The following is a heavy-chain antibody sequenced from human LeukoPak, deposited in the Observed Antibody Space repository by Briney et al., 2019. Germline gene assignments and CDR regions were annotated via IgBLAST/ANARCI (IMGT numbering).Heavy chain of an antibody. V-gene: IGHV3-21*06. CDR1: GFNFRAYW. CDR2: ISSSSSYI. J-gene: IGHJ4*02. CDR3: ARDREQWLVRRFDY. Sequence: PGGSLRLSCTTSGFNFRAYWMGWVRQAPGKGLEWVSSISSSSSYIYYADSVKGRFTISRDNAKNSLYLQMNSLRAEDTAVYYCARDREQWLVRRFDYWGQGTLVTVSS. D-gene: IGHD6-19*01.